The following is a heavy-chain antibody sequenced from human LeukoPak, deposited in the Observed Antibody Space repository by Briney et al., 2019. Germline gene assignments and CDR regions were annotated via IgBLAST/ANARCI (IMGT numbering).Heavy chain of an antibody. Sequence: GGSLRLSCAASGFTFSNAWMSWVRQAPGKGLEWVGRIKSKTDGGTTDYAAPVKGRFTISRDDSKNTLYLQMNSLKTEDTAVYYCTTVECSSTSCLPPYYYYYGMDVWGQGTTVTVSS. V-gene: IGHV3-15*01. CDR2: IKSKTDGGTT. D-gene: IGHD2-2*01. CDR3: TTVECSSTSCLPPYYYYYGMDV. J-gene: IGHJ6*02. CDR1: GFTFSNAW.